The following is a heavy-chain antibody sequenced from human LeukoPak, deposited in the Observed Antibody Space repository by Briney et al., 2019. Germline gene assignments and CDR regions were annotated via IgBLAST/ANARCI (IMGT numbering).Heavy chain of an antibody. CDR1: GFTFDDYG. Sequence: GGSLRLSCAASGFTFDDYGMSWVRQAPGKGLEWVSGINWNGGSIDYADSVKGRFTISRDDAKNSLYLQMNSLRAEDTALYYCARIGIYGDFGRYFDYWGQGTLATVSS. J-gene: IGHJ4*02. CDR2: INWNGGSI. D-gene: IGHD4-17*01. CDR3: ARIGIYGDFGRYFDY. V-gene: IGHV3-20*04.